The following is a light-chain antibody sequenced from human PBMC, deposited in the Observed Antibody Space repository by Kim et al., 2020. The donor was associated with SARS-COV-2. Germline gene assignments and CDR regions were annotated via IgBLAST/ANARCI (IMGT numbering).Light chain of an antibody. J-gene: IGKJ2*01. V-gene: IGKV1-6*01. Sequence: AVQMTQSPSSLSASVGDRVTISCRASQGIRDALDWYQQKPGEAPKLLIYDASTLQTGVPSRFSGSGSVTDFTLTISSLQPDDFATYFCLQEYNFPYTFGQGTKLEI. CDR1: QGIRDA. CDR2: DAS. CDR3: LQEYNFPYT.